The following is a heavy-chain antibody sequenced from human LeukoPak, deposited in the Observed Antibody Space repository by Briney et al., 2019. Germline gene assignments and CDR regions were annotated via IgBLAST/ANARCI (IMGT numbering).Heavy chain of an antibody. Sequence: XWVSAISGSGGSTYYADSVKGRFTISRDNSKNTLYLQMNSLRAEDTAVYYCARDRPYSSSSNWGQGTLVTVSS. J-gene: IGHJ4*02. D-gene: IGHD6-6*01. V-gene: IGHV3-23*01. CDR3: ARDRPYSSSSN. CDR2: ISGSGGST.